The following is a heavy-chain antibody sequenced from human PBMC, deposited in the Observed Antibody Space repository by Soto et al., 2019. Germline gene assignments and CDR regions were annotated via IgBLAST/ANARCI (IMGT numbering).Heavy chain of an antibody. CDR1: GFTFISYG. CDR3: AKARSGSWHEGYYYDN. D-gene: IGHD6-13*01. Sequence: WVSLRLSCAASGFTFISYGMHWLRQATGKGLAWLAVMSYDGRDKYYADSVRGRFTISRDNCKNTLYLQLNSLRAEDTALYYCAKARSGSWHEGYYYDNSSEGTLV. V-gene: IGHV3-30*18. J-gene: IGHJ4*02. CDR2: MSYDGRDK.